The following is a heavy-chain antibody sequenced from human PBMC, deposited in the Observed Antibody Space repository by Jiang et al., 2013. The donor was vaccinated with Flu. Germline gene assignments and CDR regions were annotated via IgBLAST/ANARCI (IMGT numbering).Heavy chain of an antibody. V-gene: IGHV6-1*01. CDR2: TYYRSKWYN. J-gene: IGHJ3*02. CDR3: ARALDGYSSSWSNAFDI. D-gene: IGHD6-13*01. CDR1: GDSVSSNSAA. Sequence: TSQTLSLTCAISGDSVSSNSAAWNWIRQSPSRGLEWLGRTYYRSKWYNDYAVSVKSRITINPDTSKNQFSLQLNSVTPEDTAVYYCARALDGYSSSWSNAFDIWGQGTMVTVSS.